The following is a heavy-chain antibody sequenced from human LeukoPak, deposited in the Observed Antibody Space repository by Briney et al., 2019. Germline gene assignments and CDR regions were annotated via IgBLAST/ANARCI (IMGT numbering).Heavy chain of an antibody. D-gene: IGHD4-17*01. V-gene: IGHV4-59*11. CDR3: ARGGTTVTPGLLWFDP. J-gene: IGHJ5*02. Sequence: SETLSLTCSVSGGSISSHYWSWIRQPPGKELEWIVYIYYSGSTKYNPSLKSRVTISVDTSKNQFSLKLSSVTAADTAVYYCARGGTTVTPGLLWFDPWGQGTLVTVSS. CDR1: GGSISSHY. CDR2: IYYSGST.